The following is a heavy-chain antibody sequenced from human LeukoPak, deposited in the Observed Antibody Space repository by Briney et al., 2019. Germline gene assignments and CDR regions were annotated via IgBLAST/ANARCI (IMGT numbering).Heavy chain of an antibody. D-gene: IGHD6-6*01. CDR2: IYYSGST. CDR3: ARHEYSSSSRAPDWFDP. J-gene: IGHJ5*02. Sequence: SETLSLTCTVSGGSISSYYWSWIRQPPGKGLEWIGYIYYSGSTNYNPSLKSRVTISVDTSKNQFSLKLSPVTAADTAVYYCARHEYSSSSRAPDWFDPWGQGTLVTVSS. V-gene: IGHV4-59*08. CDR1: GGSISSYY.